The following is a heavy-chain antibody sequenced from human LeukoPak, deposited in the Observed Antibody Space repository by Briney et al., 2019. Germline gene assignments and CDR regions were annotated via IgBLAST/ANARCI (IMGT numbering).Heavy chain of an antibody. V-gene: IGHV1-18*01. CDR2: ISAYNGNT. CDR1: GYTFTSYG. D-gene: IGHD3-22*01. J-gene: IGHJ4*02. Sequence: ASVKVSCKASGYTFTSYGISWVRQAPGQGLEWMGWISAYNGNTNYAQKLQGRVTMTTDTSTSTAYVELRSLRSDDTAVYYCASTHSSITMMDWGQGTLVTVSS. CDR3: ASTHSSITMMD.